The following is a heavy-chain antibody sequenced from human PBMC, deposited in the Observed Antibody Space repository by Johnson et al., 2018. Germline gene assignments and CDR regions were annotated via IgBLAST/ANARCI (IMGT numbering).Heavy chain of an antibody. CDR2: ISASGSAT. V-gene: IGHV3-23*04. CDR1: GFTFSSYA. J-gene: IGHJ4*02. CDR3: TKGRMSGNYYFDY. D-gene: IGHD1-26*01. Sequence: VQLVQSGGDLVPPGQSLRLSCAASGFTFSSYAMSWVRQAPGKGLERVSGISASGSATYYADSVKGRFTISRDNSKNTLYQQMNSLRAEDTAVYYCTKGRMSGNYYFDYWGQGTLVTVSS.